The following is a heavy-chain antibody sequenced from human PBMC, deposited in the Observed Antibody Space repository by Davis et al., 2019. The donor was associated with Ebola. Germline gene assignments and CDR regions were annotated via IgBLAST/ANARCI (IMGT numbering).Heavy chain of an antibody. D-gene: IGHD6-19*01. CDR1: GYTFTSYD. CDR3: ARFRPNTGIAVAGTNWFDP. J-gene: IGHJ5*02. V-gene: IGHV1-18*01. Sequence: ASVKVSCKASGYTFTSYDINWVRQATGQGLEWMGWISAYNGNTNYAQKLQGRVTMITDTSTSTAYMELRSLRSDDTAVYYCARFRPNTGIAVAGTNWFDPWGQGTLVTVSS. CDR2: ISAYNGNT.